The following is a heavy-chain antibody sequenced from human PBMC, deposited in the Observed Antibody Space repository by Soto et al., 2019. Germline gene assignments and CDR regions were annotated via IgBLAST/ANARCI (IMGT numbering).Heavy chain of an antibody. CDR2: ISAYNGNT. CDR3: ARSYIVVVPAAVGGDDAFDI. J-gene: IGHJ3*02. Sequence: ASVKVSCKASSYTFTSYGISWVRQAPGQGLEWMGWISAYNGNTNYAQKLQGRVTMTTDTSTSTAYMELRSLRSDDTAVYYCARSYIVVVPAAVGGDDAFDIWGQGTMVTVSS. D-gene: IGHD2-2*01. V-gene: IGHV1-18*04. CDR1: SYTFTSYG.